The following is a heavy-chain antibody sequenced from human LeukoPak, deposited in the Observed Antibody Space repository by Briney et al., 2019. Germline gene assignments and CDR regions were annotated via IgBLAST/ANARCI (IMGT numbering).Heavy chain of an antibody. J-gene: IGHJ6*02. D-gene: IGHD2-21*02. CDR1: GGSISAYY. CDR3: AAPFCGGDCYSSYHYYAMDV. V-gene: IGHV4-4*08. CDR2: IYTSGNT. Sequence: SETLSLTCTVSGGSISAYYWSWIRRPPGKGLEWIGYIYTSGNTNYNPSLKSRVTISVDTSKNQFSLKLSSVTAADTAVYYCAAPFCGGDCYSSYHYYAMDVWGPGTTVTVSS.